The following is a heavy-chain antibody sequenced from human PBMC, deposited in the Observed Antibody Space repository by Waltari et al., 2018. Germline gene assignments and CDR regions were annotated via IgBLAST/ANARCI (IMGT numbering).Heavy chain of an antibody. CDR2: IIPIVGTA. D-gene: IGHD1-26*01. J-gene: IGHJ6*02. Sequence: QVQLVQSGAEVKKPGSSVKVSCKASGGTFSSYAISWVRQAPGQGLEWMGGIIPIVGTANYAQKFQGRVTITADESTSTAYMELSSLRSEDTAVYYCARDSPWELLPPLLHYYYGMDVWGQGTTVTVSS. CDR1: GGTFSSYA. V-gene: IGHV1-69*13. CDR3: ARDSPWELLPPLLHYYYGMDV.